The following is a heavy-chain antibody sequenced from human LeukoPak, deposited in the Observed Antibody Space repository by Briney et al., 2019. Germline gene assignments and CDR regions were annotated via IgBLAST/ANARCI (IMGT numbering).Heavy chain of an antibody. CDR3: TKETPQMDV. CDR1: GFTFSSYE. CDR2: ISSSGNTV. V-gene: IGHV3-48*03. D-gene: IGHD2-15*01. J-gene: IGHJ6*04. Sequence: PGGSLRVSCAASGFTFSSYEMNWVRQAPGQGLEWVAYISSSGNTVHYAGSVKGRFTISRDNAKNSLYLQMNRLRAEDTAVYYCTKETPQMDVWGKGTTVTVSS.